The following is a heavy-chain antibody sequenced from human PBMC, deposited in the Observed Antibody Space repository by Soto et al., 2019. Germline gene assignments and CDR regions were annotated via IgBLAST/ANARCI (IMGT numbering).Heavy chain of an antibody. J-gene: IGHJ6*02. V-gene: IGHV3-30-3*01. CDR3: ATLSGMDV. CDR1: GFTFSSYA. CDR2: ISYDGSNK. Sequence: QVQLVESGGGVVQPGRSLRLSCAASGFTFSSYAMHWVRQAPGKGLEWVAVISYDGSNKYYADSVKGRFTISRDNSKNTLYLQMNSLRAEDTAVYSCATLSGMDVWGQGTTVTVSS.